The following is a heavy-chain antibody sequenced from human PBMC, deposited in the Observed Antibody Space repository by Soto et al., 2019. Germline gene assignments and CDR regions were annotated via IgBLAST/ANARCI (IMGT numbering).Heavy chain of an antibody. CDR3: ASLYAVRRFDY. V-gene: IGHV4-34*01. J-gene: IGHJ4*02. Sequence: SETLSLTCAVYGGSFGGYYWSWIRQPPGKGLEWIGEMNHSGSTNYNPSLKSRVTISVDTSKNQFSLKLTSMTAADTVVYYCASLYAVRRFDYWGQGTQVTVSS. CDR1: GGSFGGYY. D-gene: IGHD4-17*01. CDR2: MNHSGST.